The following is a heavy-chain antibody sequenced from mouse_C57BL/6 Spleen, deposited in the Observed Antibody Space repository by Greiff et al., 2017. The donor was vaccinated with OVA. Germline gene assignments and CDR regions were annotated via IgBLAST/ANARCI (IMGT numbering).Heavy chain of an antibody. CDR1: GFTFSDYG. J-gene: IGHJ1*03. D-gene: IGHD2-1*01. Sequence: EVQLVESGGGLVKPGGSLKLSCAASGFTFSDYGMHWVRQAPEKGLEWVAYISSGSSTIYYADTVKGRFTISRDNAKNTLFLQMTRLRSEDTAMYYCAKIYYGNYWYFDVWGTGTTVTVSS. V-gene: IGHV5-17*01. CDR3: AKIYYGNYWYFDV. CDR2: ISSGSSTI.